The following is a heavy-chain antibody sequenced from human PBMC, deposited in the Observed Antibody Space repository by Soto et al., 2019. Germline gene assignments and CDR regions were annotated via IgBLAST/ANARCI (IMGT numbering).Heavy chain of an antibody. CDR1: GGTLRSHA. J-gene: IGHJ6*02. CDR3: AVTVQVPYYPGMAV. V-gene: IGHV1-69*01. CDR2: IIPIFGSP. D-gene: IGHD3-22*01. Sequence: QVQLVQSGAEVKKPGSSVRVSCKASGGTLRSHAINWVRQAPGQGLEGMGGIIPIFGSPNYAQKFQGRVTITADESSITAYMELSSLRSEDTAVYYCAVTVQVPYYPGMAVWGQGPTFTVSS.